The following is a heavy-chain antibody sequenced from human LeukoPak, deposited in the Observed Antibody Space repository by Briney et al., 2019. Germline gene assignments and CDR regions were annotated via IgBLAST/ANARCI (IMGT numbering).Heavy chain of an antibody. D-gene: IGHD2-2*01. Sequence: GGSLRLSWAASGFTFSSYSMNWVRQAPGKGLEWVSYISSSSSTIYYADSVKGRFTISRDNAKNSLYLQMNSLRAEDTAVYYCAREASPVIPDAFDIWGQGTMVTVSS. CDR1: GFTFSSYS. V-gene: IGHV3-48*01. J-gene: IGHJ3*02. CDR3: AREASPVIPDAFDI. CDR2: ISSSSSTI.